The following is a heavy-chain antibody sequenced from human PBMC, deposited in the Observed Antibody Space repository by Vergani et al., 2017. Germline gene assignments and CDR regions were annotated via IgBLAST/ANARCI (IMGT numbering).Heavy chain of an antibody. CDR2: ISNSGNTI. J-gene: IGHJ4*02. D-gene: IGHD3-22*01. CDR1: GFSFSDHY. Sequence: QVQLVESGGGLVKPGGSLRLSCAASGFSFSDHYMTWIRQAPGKGLEWVSYISNSGNTIEYADSVKGRFSISRDNAKSSLFLQMDSLTAEDTAIYYCAGPQGTSAYYYGGFDYWGQGILVTVSS. CDR3: AGPQGTSAYYYGGFDY. V-gene: IGHV3-11*01.